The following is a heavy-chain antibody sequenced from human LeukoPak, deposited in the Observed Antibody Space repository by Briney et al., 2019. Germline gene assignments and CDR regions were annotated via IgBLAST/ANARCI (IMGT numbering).Heavy chain of an antibody. J-gene: IGHJ4*02. CDR3: ARRASHSRVTMVRGVIVAANNHHFDY. CDR2: INHSGTT. D-gene: IGHD3-10*01. Sequence: SETLSLTCAVYGGSFSGYYWSWIRQPPGKGLEWIGEINHSGTTNYNPSLKSRVTISVDTSKNQFSLKLSSVTAADTAVYYCARRASHSRVTMVRGVIVAANNHHFDYWGQGTLVTVSS. V-gene: IGHV4-34*01. CDR1: GGSFSGYY.